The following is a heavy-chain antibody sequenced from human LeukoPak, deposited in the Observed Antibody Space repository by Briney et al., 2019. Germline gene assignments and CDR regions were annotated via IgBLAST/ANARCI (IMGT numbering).Heavy chain of an antibody. CDR1: GGSISSYY. Sequence: SETLSLTCTVSGGSISSYYWSWIRQPPGKGLEWIGYIYYSGSTNYNPSLKSRVTILVETSKNQFSLKLSSVTAADTAVYYCARISTYGDYASWYYGMDVWGQGTTVTVSS. V-gene: IGHV4-59*08. CDR2: IYYSGST. CDR3: ARISTYGDYASWYYGMDV. D-gene: IGHD4-17*01. J-gene: IGHJ6*01.